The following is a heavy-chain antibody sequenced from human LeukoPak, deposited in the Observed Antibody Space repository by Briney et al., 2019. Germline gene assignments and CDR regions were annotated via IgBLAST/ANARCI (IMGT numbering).Heavy chain of an antibody. D-gene: IGHD3-10*01. CDR2: ISSSSSYI. CDR3: AKAPYYYGSGSGIDY. Sequence: PGGSLRLSCAASGFTFSSYSMNWVRQAPGKGLEWVSSISSSSSYIYYADSVKGRFTISRDNAKNSLYLQMNSLRAEDTAVYYCAKAPYYYGSGSGIDYWGQGTLVTVSS. J-gene: IGHJ4*02. V-gene: IGHV3-21*04. CDR1: GFTFSSYS.